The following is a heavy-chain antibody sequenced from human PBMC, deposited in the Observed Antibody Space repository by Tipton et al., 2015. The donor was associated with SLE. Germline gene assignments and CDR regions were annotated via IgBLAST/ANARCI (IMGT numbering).Heavy chain of an antibody. CDR3: ASNYDFGSPNPY. D-gene: IGHD3-3*01. CDR1: GFTFNNYI. J-gene: IGHJ4*02. CDR2: ISSSSTYI. V-gene: IGHV3-21*01. Sequence: SLRLSCAASGFTFNNYIMNWVRQAPGKGLEWVSSISSSSTYIYYADSVKGRFTISRDNAKKSLSLQMSSLRTEDTAVYYCASNYDFGSPNPYRGQGPLVAVSA.